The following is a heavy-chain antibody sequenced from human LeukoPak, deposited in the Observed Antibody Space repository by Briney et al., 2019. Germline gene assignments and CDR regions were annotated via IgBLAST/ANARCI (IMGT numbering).Heavy chain of an antibody. V-gene: IGHV4-39*07. CDR2: LYNTGSTDN. J-gene: IGHJ6*03. D-gene: IGHD3-10*01. Sequence: SETLSLTCTVSGGSISSYHWGWIRQPPGKGLEWIGRLYNTGSTDNTDSNPSLQSRVTISADTSMNQIFLRLTSVIAADTAVYYCARDSRGQPRDYYYMDVWGKGTTVTVSS. CDR1: GGSISSYH. CDR3: ARDSRGQPRDYYYMDV.